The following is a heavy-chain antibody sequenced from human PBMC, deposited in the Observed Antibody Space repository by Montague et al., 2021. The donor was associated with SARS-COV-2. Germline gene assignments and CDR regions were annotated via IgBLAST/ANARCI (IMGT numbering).Heavy chain of an antibody. CDR3: AKSSIVFMLYVVRDHFDH. CDR2: ISYEGSKK. CDR1: GFTFNNHG. V-gene: IGHV3-30*19. Sequence: SRSLSLSASGFTFNNHGMHWVRQAPGKGLEWVALISYEGSKKFYADSVKGRFTISRDSSKNTVYLQMSSLRAEDTAVYYCAKSSIVFMLYVVRDHFDHWGQGTQVTVSS. D-gene: IGHD2-8*01. J-gene: IGHJ4*02.